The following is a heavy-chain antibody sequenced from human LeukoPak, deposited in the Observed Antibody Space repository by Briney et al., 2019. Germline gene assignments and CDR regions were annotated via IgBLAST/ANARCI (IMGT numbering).Heavy chain of an antibody. CDR3: ATGYYFGSGSYGYLDY. CDR2: IYSSGDA. D-gene: IGHD3-10*01. J-gene: IGHJ4*02. Sequence: GGSLRLTCAASGFTVSSKYMSWVRQTPGKGLQWVALIYSSGDAYTADSVKGRFTISRDDSENTLYLQMDSLRAEDTAVYYCATGYYFGSGSYGYLDYWGQGTLVTVSS. CDR1: GFTVSSKY. V-gene: IGHV3-53*01.